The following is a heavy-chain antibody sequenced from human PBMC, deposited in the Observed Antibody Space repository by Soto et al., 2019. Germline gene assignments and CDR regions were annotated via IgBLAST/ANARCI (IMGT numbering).Heavy chain of an antibody. CDR3: ARSDIVVVPAAVATLSMDV. CDR2: IIPIFGTA. D-gene: IGHD2-2*01. CDR1: GGTFSSYA. J-gene: IGHJ6*02. V-gene: IGHV1-69*13. Sequence: SVKVSCKASGGTFSSYAISWVRQAPGQGLEWMRGIIPIFGTANYAQKFQGRVTITADESTSTAYMELSSLRSEDTAVYYCARSDIVVVPAAVATLSMDVWCQGTTVTVSS.